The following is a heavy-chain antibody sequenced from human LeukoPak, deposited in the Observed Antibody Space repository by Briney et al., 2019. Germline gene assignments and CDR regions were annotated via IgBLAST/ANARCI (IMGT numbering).Heavy chain of an antibody. CDR1: GGSISSYY. Sequence: PSETLSLTCTVSGGSISSYYWSWIRQPPGKVLEWIGEINHSGSTNYNPSLKSRVTISVDTSKNQFSLKLSSVTAADTAVYYCARGRIAARRFDPWGQGTLVTVSS. V-gene: IGHV4-34*01. CDR2: INHSGST. CDR3: ARGRIAARRFDP. J-gene: IGHJ5*02. D-gene: IGHD6-6*01.